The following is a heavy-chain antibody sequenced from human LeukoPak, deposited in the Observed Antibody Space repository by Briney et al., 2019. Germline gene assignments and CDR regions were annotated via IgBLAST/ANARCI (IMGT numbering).Heavy chain of an antibody. Sequence: GGSLRLSCAASGFTVSSYSMSWVRQAPGKGLEWVSAISANGASTFYADSVKGRFTVSRDSSRDTLYLQMNSLRAEDTAVYFCVRKALGYRLGYGDYWGQGTLVTASS. CDR1: GFTVSSYS. V-gene: IGHV3-23*01. J-gene: IGHJ4*02. CDR2: ISANGAST. CDR3: VRKALGYRLGYGDY. D-gene: IGHD5-12*01.